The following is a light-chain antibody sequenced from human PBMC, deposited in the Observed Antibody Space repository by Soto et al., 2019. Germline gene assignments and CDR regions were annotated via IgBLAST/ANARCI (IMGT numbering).Light chain of an antibody. J-gene: IGKJ1*01. CDR2: AAS. Sequence: DIQLTQSPSFLSASVGDRVTITCRASQGINIFLAWFQQKPGKAPNLLISAASTLQSGVPSRFSGSGSETEFTLTITSLQPEDSATYYCQQYNIFPWTFGQGTKVDIK. CDR1: QGINIF. V-gene: IGKV1-9*01. CDR3: QQYNIFPWT.